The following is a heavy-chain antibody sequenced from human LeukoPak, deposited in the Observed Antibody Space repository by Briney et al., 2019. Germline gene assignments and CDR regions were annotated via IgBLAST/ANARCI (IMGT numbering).Heavy chain of an antibody. CDR2: IYYSGST. Sequence: PSETLFLTCTVSGGSISSGNYYWGWIRQPPGKGLEWLGNIYYSGSTYYNPSLKSRVTISVDTSKNQFSLNLISVTAADTAVYYCARAPFVEYNTAFLVWGQGTLVTVSS. CDR3: ARAPFVEYNTAFLV. V-gene: IGHV4-39*07. D-gene: IGHD3-3*01. J-gene: IGHJ4*02. CDR1: GGSISSGNYY.